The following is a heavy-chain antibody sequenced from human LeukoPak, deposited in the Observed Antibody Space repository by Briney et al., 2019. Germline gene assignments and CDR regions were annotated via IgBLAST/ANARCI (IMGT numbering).Heavy chain of an antibody. CDR3: AREYCSSTSCSSYPPGSFQH. Sequence: GGSLRLSCAASGFTFSSYGVHWVRQAPGKGLEWVAFIRYDGSNKYYADSVKGRFTISRDNSKNTLYLQMNSLRAEDTAVYYCAREYCSSTSCSSYPPGSFQHWGQGTLVTVSS. CDR2: IRYDGSNK. CDR1: GFTFSSYG. V-gene: IGHV3-30*02. J-gene: IGHJ1*01. D-gene: IGHD2-2*01.